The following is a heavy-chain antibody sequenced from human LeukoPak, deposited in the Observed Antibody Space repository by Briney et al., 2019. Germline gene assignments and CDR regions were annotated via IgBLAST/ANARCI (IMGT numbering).Heavy chain of an antibody. CDR2: INHSGST. Sequence: KPSETLSLTCAVYGGSFSGYYWSWIRQPPGKGLEWIGEINHSGSTNYNPSLKSRVTISVDTSKNQFSLKLSSVTAADTAVYYCASGWNHDYWGQGTLVTVSS. V-gene: IGHV4-34*01. D-gene: IGHD1-1*01. CDR3: ASGWNHDY. CDR1: GGSFSGYY. J-gene: IGHJ4*02.